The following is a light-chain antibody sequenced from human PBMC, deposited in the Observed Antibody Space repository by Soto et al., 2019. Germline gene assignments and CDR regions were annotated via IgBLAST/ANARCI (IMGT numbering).Light chain of an antibody. CDR2: KVS. J-gene: IGKJ2*01. CDR3: KQGTHWPPYT. Sequence: DVVMTQSPLSLPVTLGQPASISCRSSHSLAYSDGNTYLNLFQQRPGQSPRRLIYKVSNGDSGVADRFSGSGSGTDFTLNISRVEAEDVGVYYCKQGTHWPPYTFGQGTKLEIK. CDR1: HSLAYSDGNTY. V-gene: IGKV2-30*01.